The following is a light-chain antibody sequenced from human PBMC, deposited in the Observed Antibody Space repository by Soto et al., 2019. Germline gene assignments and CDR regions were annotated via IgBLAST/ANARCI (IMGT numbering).Light chain of an antibody. CDR2: GNT. CDR3: QSYDSSLTAPVV. CDR1: SSNIGAGFD. V-gene: IGLV1-40*01. J-gene: IGLJ2*01. Sequence: QSVLTQPPSVSGAPGQRVTISCTGSSSNIGAGFDVHWYQQFPGTAPKLLIYGNTNRPSGVPDRFSGSKSGTSASLAIIGLHAEDEADYYCQSYDSSLTAPVVFGGGTKVTVL.